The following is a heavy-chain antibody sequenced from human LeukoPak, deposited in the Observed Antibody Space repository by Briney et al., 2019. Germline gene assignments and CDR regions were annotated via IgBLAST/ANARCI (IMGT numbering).Heavy chain of an antibody. CDR2: IYYSGST. CDR1: GGSISSGDYY. Sequence: PSETLSLTCTVSGGSISSGDYYWSWIRQPPGKGLEWIGYIYYSGSTYYNPSLKSRVTISVDTSKNQFSLKLSSVTAADTAVYYCASLVATTNYFDYWGQGTLVTVSS. D-gene: IGHD5-12*01. J-gene: IGHJ4*02. CDR3: ASLVATTNYFDY. V-gene: IGHV4-30-4*01.